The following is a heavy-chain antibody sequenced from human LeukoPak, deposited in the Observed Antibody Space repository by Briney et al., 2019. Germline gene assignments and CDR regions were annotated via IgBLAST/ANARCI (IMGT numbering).Heavy chain of an antibody. CDR3: AKDAYSSSWSRRFSYYYYMDV. J-gene: IGHJ6*03. Sequence: GGSLRLSCAASGFTFTSYSMTWVRQAPGKGLEWVSSIITSSSSSIYYADSVKGRFTISRDNSKNTLYLQMNSLRTEDTAVYYCAKDAYSSSWSRRFSYYYYMDVWGKGTTVTVSS. V-gene: IGHV3-21*01. CDR2: IITSSSSSI. CDR1: GFTFTSYS. D-gene: IGHD6-13*01.